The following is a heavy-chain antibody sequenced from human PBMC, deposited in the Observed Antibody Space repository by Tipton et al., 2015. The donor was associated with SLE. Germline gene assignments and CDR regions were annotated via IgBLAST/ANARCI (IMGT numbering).Heavy chain of an antibody. CDR3: ARETVGGWFDP. D-gene: IGHD1-26*01. Sequence: TLSLTCTVSGGSISSSSYYWSWIRQPPGKGLEWIGYIYYSGSTNYNPALKSRVTISVNTSRNQFSLRLSSVTAADTAVYHCARETVGGWFDPWGQGILVTVSS. CDR1: GGSISSSSYY. J-gene: IGHJ5*02. CDR2: IYYSGST. V-gene: IGHV4-61*01.